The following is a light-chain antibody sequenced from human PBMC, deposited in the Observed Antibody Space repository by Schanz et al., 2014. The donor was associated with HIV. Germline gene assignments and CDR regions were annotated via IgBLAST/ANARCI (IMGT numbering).Light chain of an antibody. Sequence: QSALTQPASVSGSPGQSITISCTGTSNDVGSTNRVSWYQQHPDKAPKLMIYDVSYRPSGVSNRFSGSKSGNTASLTISGLQAEDEADYYCQSFDNSLSGVVFGGGTKLTVL. CDR2: DVS. CDR3: QSFDNSLSGVV. J-gene: IGLJ2*01. CDR1: SNDVGSTNR. V-gene: IGLV2-14*03.